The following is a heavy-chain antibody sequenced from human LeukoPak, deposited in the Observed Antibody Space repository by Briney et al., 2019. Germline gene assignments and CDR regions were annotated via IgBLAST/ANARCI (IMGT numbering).Heavy chain of an antibody. Sequence: ASVKVSCKASGYTFTGYYIHWVRQAPGQGLEWMGWINPNSGGTKYTQKFQGRVTMTRHTSISTAYMELSRLRSDDTAVYYCARTIAVAGYMDVWGKGTTVTVSS. J-gene: IGHJ6*03. CDR1: GYTFTGYY. D-gene: IGHD6-19*01. CDR3: ARTIAVAGYMDV. V-gene: IGHV1-2*02. CDR2: INPNSGGT.